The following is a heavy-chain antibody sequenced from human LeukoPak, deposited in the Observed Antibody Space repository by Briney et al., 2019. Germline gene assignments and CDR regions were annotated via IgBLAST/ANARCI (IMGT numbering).Heavy chain of an antibody. J-gene: IGHJ4*02. V-gene: IGHV3-23*01. CDR2: ISGSGGST. CDR3: AKDHTYYYGSGSYYY. Sequence: PGGSLRLSCAASGFTFSSYAMSWVRQAPGKGLEWVSAISGSGGSTYYADSVKGRFTISRDNSKNTLYLQMNSLRAEDTAVYYCAKDHTYYYGSGSYYYWGQGTLVTVSS. D-gene: IGHD3-10*01. CDR1: GFTFSSYA.